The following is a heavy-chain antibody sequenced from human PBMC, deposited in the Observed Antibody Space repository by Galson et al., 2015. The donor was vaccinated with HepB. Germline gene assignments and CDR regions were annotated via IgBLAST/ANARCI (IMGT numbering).Heavy chain of an antibody. D-gene: IGHD3-10*01. CDR1: GGSISSSNW. Sequence: ETLSLTCAVSGGSISSSNWWSWVRQPPGKGLEWIGEIYHSGSTNYNPSLKSRVTISVDKSKNQFSLKLSSVTAADTAVYYCARDGGHYGSGADAFDIWGQGTMVTVSS. J-gene: IGHJ3*02. V-gene: IGHV4-4*02. CDR2: IYHSGST. CDR3: ARDGGHYGSGADAFDI.